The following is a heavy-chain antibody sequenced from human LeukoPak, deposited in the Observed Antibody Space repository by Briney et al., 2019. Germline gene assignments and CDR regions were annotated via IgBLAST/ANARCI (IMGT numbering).Heavy chain of an antibody. CDR2: IWYDGTNK. Sequence: GGSLRLSCVASGFTFSSYGMHWVRQAPGKGLEWVAVIWYDGTNKYYADSVKGRFTISRDSSKNTLYLQMNSLRAEDTAVYYCARAAYDNSGYLTLWGQGTLVTVSS. V-gene: IGHV3-33*01. CDR3: ARAAYDNSGYLTL. J-gene: IGHJ4*02. CDR1: GFTFSSYG. D-gene: IGHD3-22*01.